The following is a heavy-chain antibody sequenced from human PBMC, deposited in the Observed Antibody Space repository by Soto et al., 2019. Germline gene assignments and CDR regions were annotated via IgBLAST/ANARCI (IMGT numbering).Heavy chain of an antibody. D-gene: IGHD3-10*01. CDR2: IYPGDSDT. CDR3: ARHRTDNYYCSGIGSWFDS. V-gene: IGHV5-51*01. J-gene: IGHJ5*01. Sequence: GEPLKISCKGSGYSFTSYWIGWVRQMPGKGLEWMGIIYPGDSDTRYSPSFQGQVSISADKSISTAYLQWSSLKASDTAMYDCARHRTDNYYCSGIGSWFDSWGQGALVTVSS. CDR1: GYSFTSYW.